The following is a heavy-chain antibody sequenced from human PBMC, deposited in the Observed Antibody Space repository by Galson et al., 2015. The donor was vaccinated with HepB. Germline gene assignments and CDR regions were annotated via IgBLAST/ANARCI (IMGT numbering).Heavy chain of an antibody. CDR1: GFTFSDYY. J-gene: IGHJ4*02. CDR3: AREPLSRYCSGGSCRTYYFDY. CDR2: ISSSGSTI. Sequence: SLRLSCAASGFTFSDYYMSWLRQAPGKGLEWVSYISSSGSTIYYADSVKGRFTISRDNAKNSLYLQMNSLRAEDTAVYYCAREPLSRYCSGGSCRTYYFDYWGQGTLVTVSS. D-gene: IGHD2-15*01. V-gene: IGHV3-11*01.